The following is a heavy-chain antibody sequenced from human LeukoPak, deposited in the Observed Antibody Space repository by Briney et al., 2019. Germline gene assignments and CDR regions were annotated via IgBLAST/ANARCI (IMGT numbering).Heavy chain of an antibody. CDR1: GFTFSSYS. V-gene: IGHV3-21*01. Sequence: PGGSLRLSCAASGFTFSSYSMNWVRQAPGKGLEWVSSISSSSSYIYYADSVKGRFTISGDNAKNSLYLQMNSLRAEDTAVYYCARDYIGDIVVVVAANAFDYWGQGTLVTVSS. CDR3: ARDYIGDIVVVVAANAFDY. D-gene: IGHD2-15*01. CDR2: ISSSSSYI. J-gene: IGHJ4*02.